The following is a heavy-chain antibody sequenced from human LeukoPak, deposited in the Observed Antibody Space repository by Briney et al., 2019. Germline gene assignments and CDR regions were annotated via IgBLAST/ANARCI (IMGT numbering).Heavy chain of an antibody. CDR1: GFTFDDYA. CDR3: ARRAGAYSHPYDY. V-gene: IGHV3-9*01. D-gene: IGHD4/OR15-4a*01. Sequence: QPGGSLRFSCAASGFTFDDYAMHWVRQAPGKGLEWVSCISWNSDNIDYADSVKGRFTISRDNSKNTLYLQMNSLRAEDTAVYYCARRAGAYSHPYDYWGQGTLVTVSS. CDR2: ISWNSDNI. J-gene: IGHJ4*02.